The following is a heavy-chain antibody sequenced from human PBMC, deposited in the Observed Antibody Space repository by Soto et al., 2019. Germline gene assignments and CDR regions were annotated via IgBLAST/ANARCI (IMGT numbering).Heavy chain of an antibody. V-gene: IGHV3-30*18. CDR3: AKGGSGSYYFVDY. CDR2: ISYDGSNK. CDR1: GFTFSSYG. J-gene: IGHJ4*02. D-gene: IGHD1-26*01. Sequence: QVQLVESGGGVVQPGRSLRLSCAASGFTFSSYGMHWVRQAPGKGLEWVAVISYDGSNKYYADSVKGRFTISRDNSKYTLYLQMNSLRAEDTAVYYCAKGGSGSYYFVDYWGQGTLVTVSS.